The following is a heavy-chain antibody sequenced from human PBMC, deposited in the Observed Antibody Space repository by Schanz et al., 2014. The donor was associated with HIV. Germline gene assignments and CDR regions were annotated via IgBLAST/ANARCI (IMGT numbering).Heavy chain of an antibody. V-gene: IGHV3-33*05. CDR3: AKPEYDSRGNSQSHFDY. CDR2: ISYDGTNK. Sequence: QVQLVESGGGVVQPGRSLRLSCAASGFTFNSYGMHWVRQAPGKGLEWVSVISYDGTNKKFADSVKGRFTIFRDNSKNTLYLQMTTLRIDDTAVYYCAKPEYDSRGNSQSHFDYWGQGTLVTVSS. CDR1: GFTFNSYG. J-gene: IGHJ4*02. D-gene: IGHD3-22*01.